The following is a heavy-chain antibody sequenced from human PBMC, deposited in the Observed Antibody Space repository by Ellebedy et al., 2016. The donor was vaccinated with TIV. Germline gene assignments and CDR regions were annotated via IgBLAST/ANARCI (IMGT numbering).Heavy chain of an antibody. CDR3: VRDRHSARYWEWNAFDV. Sequence: SQTLSLTCXISGDSVSSNTAAWNWIRQSPSRGLEWLGRTYYRSKWYNDYAVSVKSRVTINPDTSKNQFSLQLNSVTPEDTAVYYCVRDRHSARYWEWNAFDVWGQGTMVTVSS. CDR2: TYYRSKWYN. J-gene: IGHJ3*01. D-gene: IGHD1-26*01. V-gene: IGHV6-1*01. CDR1: GDSVSSNTAA.